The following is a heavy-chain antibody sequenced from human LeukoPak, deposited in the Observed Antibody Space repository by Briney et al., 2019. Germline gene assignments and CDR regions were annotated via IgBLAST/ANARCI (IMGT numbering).Heavy chain of an antibody. Sequence: SVKVSCKASGGTFSSYAMSWVRQAPGQGLEWMGKIIPIFGIANYAQKFQGRVTITADKSTSTAYMELSSLRSEDTAVYYCARAGIAAAGALPPYYYGMDVWGQGTTVTVSS. CDR3: ARAGIAAAGALPPYYYGMDV. V-gene: IGHV1-69*04. CDR1: GGTFSSYA. D-gene: IGHD6-13*01. CDR2: IIPIFGIA. J-gene: IGHJ6*02.